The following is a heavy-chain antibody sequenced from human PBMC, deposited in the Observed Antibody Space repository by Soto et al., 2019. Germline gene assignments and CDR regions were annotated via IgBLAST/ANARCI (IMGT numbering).Heavy chain of an antibody. CDR3: ARDYYDSSGFDY. Sequence: GSVKVSCKASRYTFTGYYIHWVRQAPGQGLEWMGWINPNSGGTNYAQKFQGRVTMTRDTSISTAYMELSRLRSDDTAVYYCARDYYDSSGFDYWGQGTLVTVSS. D-gene: IGHD3-22*01. J-gene: IGHJ4*02. V-gene: IGHV1-2*02. CDR1: RYTFTGYY. CDR2: INPNSGGT.